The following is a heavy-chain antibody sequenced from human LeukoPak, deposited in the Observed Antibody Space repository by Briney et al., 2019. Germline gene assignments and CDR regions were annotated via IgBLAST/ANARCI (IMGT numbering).Heavy chain of an antibody. D-gene: IGHD2-15*01. CDR2: ISDNGGST. CDR1: GFTISSYA. CDR3: AKALGQYCSGGSCYFDY. V-gene: IGHV3-23*01. J-gene: IGHJ4*02. Sequence: PGGSLRLSCVGSGFTISSYAMSWVRQAPGKGLEWGSTISDNGGSTSYADSVRGRFTISRDTSKNTLNLQMNSLRAEDTALYYCAKALGQYCSGGSCYFDYWGQGTLVTVSS.